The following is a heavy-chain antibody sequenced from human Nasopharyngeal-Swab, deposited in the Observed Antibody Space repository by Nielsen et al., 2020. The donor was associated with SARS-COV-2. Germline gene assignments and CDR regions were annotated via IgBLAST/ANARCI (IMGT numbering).Heavy chain of an antibody. CDR2: ISWNSGTI. CDR1: GFTFDDYA. V-gene: IGHV3-9*01. J-gene: IGHJ4*02. CDR3: ASAHRAYGDSGYYPLDY. Sequence: SLKISCAASGFTFDDYAMHWVRQAPGKGLEWVSGISWNSGTIGYADSVKGRFTISRDNAKNLLYLQMNSLRAEDTAVYYCASAHRAYGDSGYYPLDYWGKGTLVTVSS. D-gene: IGHD3-22*01.